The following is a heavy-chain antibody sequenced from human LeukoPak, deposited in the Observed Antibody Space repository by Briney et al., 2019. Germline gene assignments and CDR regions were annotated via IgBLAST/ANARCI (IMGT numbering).Heavy chain of an antibody. D-gene: IGHD3-10*01. CDR3: GRGPGGYFGLDV. CDR2: IKTDGSNT. V-gene: IGHV3-74*01. J-gene: IGHJ6*04. Sequence: GGSLRLSCAASGFTFSNYWMHWVRQAPGKGLVWVSRIKTDGSNTDYADSVRGRFTTSRDNAKNTLYLQMSSLRVEDTAVYYCGRGPGGYFGLDVWGKGTTVTVSS. CDR1: GFTFSNYW.